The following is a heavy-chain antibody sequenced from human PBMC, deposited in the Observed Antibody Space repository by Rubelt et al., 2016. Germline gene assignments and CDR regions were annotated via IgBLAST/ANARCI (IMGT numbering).Heavy chain of an antibody. CDR1: GFTFSSYG. J-gene: IGHJ6*02. CDR2: IWYDGSNK. V-gene: IGHV3-33*01. D-gene: IGHD5-24*01. CDR3: ARECVEMATIPHYYYYGMDG. Sequence: QVQLVESGGGVVQPGRSLRLSCAASGFTFSSYGMHWVRQAPGKGLEWVAVIWYDGSNKYYADSVKGRFTISRDNSKNRRYLQMNSLRAEDTAVYYCARECVEMATIPHYYYYGMDGWGQGTTVTVS.